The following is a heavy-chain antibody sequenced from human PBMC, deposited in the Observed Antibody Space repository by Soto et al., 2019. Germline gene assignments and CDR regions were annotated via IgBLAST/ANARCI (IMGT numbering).Heavy chain of an antibody. CDR3: ARGAVSVAGTFWFDP. CDR1: GYTFTSYG. CDR2: ISAYNGNT. Sequence: GAAVKVSCKASGYTFTSYGISWVRQAPGQGLEWMGWISAYNGNTNYAQKLQGRVTMTTDTSTSTAYMELRSLRSDDTAVYYCARGAVSVAGTFWFDPWGQGTLVTVSS. V-gene: IGHV1-18*01. J-gene: IGHJ5*02. D-gene: IGHD1-1*01.